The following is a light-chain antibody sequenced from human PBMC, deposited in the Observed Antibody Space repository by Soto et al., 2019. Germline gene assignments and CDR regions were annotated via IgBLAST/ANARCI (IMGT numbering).Light chain of an antibody. CDR3: QQYSKWPPWT. V-gene: IGKV3-15*01. CDR1: HSLGVD. CDR2: RAA. J-gene: IGKJ1*01. Sequence: IVMTHSPATLAAPPGETVTLSWRAVHSLGVDFAWYQQQPGQGPRIRIFRAASRAACVPAGCSGRGSGTEFTLTISGLQSEDFAVYYCQQYSKWPPWTFGPGTKVEIK.